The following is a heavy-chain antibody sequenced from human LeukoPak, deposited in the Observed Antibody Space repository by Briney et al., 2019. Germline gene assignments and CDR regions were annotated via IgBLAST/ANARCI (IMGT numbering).Heavy chain of an antibody. Sequence: SETLSLTCTVSGGSISSSSYYWGWIRQPPGKGLEWIGSIYYSGSTYYNPSLKSRVTISVDTSKNQFSLKLSSVTAADTAVYYCARPSGPYSGSYWPKWGQGTLVTVSS. V-gene: IGHV4-39*07. J-gene: IGHJ4*02. D-gene: IGHD1-26*01. CDR3: ARPSGPYSGSYWPK. CDR2: IYYSGST. CDR1: GGSISSSSYY.